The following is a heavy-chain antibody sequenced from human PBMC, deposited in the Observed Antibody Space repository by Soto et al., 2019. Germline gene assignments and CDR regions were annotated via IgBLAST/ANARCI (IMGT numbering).Heavy chain of an antibody. CDR3: ASARLRFLEWLADYYYYGMDV. D-gene: IGHD3-3*01. CDR1: GFTFSSYG. V-gene: IGHV3-33*01. Sequence: GGSLRLSCAASGFTFSSYGMHWVRQAPGKGLEWVAVIWYDGSNKYYADSVKGRFTISRDNSKNTLYLQMNSLRAEDTAVYYCASARLRFLEWLADYYYYGMDVWGQGTTVTVSS. CDR2: IWYDGSNK. J-gene: IGHJ6*02.